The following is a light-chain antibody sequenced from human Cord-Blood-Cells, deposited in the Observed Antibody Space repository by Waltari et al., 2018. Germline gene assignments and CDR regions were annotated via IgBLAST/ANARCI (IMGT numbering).Light chain of an antibody. Sequence: EIVLTQSPATLSLSPGERATLSCRASQSVSSYLAWYQQKPGQAPTLLIYDASNRATGIPARFSGRGSGTDFTLTISSLEPEDFAVYYCQQRSNWPPLTFGGGTK. V-gene: IGKV3-11*01. CDR1: QSVSSY. CDR2: DAS. CDR3: QQRSNWPPLT. J-gene: IGKJ4*01.